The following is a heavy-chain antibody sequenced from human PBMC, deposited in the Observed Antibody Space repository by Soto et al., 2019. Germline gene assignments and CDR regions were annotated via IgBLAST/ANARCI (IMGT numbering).Heavy chain of an antibody. CDR1: GFTFSSYS. V-gene: IGHV3-48*01. CDR2: ISSSSSTI. Sequence: GGSLRLSCAASGFTFSSYSMNWVRQAPGKGLEWVSYISSSSSTIYYADSVKGRYTVSGVNAKNSLYLQMNSLRAEDTAVYYCARDLRVGTDVGEACDIWGQGTMVTVSS. J-gene: IGHJ3*02. CDR3: ARDLRVGTDVGEACDI. D-gene: IGHD3-10*01.